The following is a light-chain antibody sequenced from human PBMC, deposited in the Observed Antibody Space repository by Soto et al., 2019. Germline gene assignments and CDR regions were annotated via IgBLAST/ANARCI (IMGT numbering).Light chain of an antibody. V-gene: IGKV3-20*01. J-gene: IGKJ4*01. CDR2: GAS. CDR1: QSVSSSY. CDR3: QQFGDSLT. Sequence: EIVLTQSPGPLSLSPGERATLSCRASQSVSSSYLAWYQQKRGQAPRLLIYGASSRATGIPDRFRGSGSGTDFTLTIPRLEPEDFALYYCQQFGDSLTVGGGTMVEIK.